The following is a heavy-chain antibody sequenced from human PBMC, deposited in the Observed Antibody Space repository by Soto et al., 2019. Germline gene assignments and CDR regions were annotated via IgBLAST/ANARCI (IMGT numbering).Heavy chain of an antibody. CDR2: IWYDGSNK. Sequence: QVQLVESGGGVVQPGRSLRLSCAASGFTFSSYGMHWVRQAPGKGLEWVAVIWYDGSNKYYADSVKGRFTISRDNSKNTLYLQMNSLRAEDTAVYYCARSYGSGSYYRAFDYWGQGTLVTVSS. CDR3: ARSYGSGSYYRAFDY. J-gene: IGHJ4*02. V-gene: IGHV3-33*01. D-gene: IGHD3-10*01. CDR1: GFTFSSYG.